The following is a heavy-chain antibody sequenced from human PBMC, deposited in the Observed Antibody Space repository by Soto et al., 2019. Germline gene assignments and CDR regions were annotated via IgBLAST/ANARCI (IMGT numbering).Heavy chain of an antibody. Sequence: PSETLSLTCTVAGGSISSYYWSWIRQPPGKGLEWIGYIYYSGSTNYNPSLKSRVTISVDTSKNQFSLKLSSVTAADTAVYYCARAPTAATTLFDYWGQGTLVTVSS. D-gene: IGHD1-1*01. CDR2: IYYSGST. CDR1: GGSISSYY. V-gene: IGHV4-59*01. CDR3: ARAPTAATTLFDY. J-gene: IGHJ4*02.